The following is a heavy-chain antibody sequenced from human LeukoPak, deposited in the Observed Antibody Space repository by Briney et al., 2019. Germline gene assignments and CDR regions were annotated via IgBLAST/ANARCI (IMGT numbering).Heavy chain of an antibody. CDR1: GGTFSSYA. J-gene: IGHJ5*02. CDR2: IIPIFGTA. CDR3: ARDHRQRGTLNWFDP. V-gene: IGHV1-69*05. Sequence: ASVKVSCKASGGTFSSYAISWVRQAPGQGLEWMGGIIPIFGTANYAQKFQGRVTITTDVSTSTAYMELSSLRSEDTAVYYCARDHRQRGTLNWFDPWGQGTLVTVSS. D-gene: IGHD6-25*01.